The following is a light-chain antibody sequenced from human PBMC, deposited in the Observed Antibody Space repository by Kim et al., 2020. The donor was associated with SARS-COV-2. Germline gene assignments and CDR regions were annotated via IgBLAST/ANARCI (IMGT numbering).Light chain of an antibody. Sequence: PGELATLPCRASQSVSSSYLAWYQQKPGQAPRLLIYGASSRATGIPDRFSGSGSGTDFTLTISRLEPEDFAVYYCQQYGSSPPMYTFGQGTKLEI. CDR2: GAS. J-gene: IGKJ2*01. CDR3: QQYGSSPPMYT. V-gene: IGKV3-20*01. CDR1: QSVSSSY.